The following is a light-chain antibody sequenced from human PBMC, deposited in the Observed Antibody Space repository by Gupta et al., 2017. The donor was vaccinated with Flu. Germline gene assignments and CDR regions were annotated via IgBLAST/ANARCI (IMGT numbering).Light chain of an antibody. Sequence: QSVLTPPPSVSGAPGQRVTISWTGSSFDIGAGYDVHWYQQLPGTAPKLLIHGNNNRPSGVPDRFSGSKSGTSASLAITGLQAEDEGDYYCQTYDSSLSGGVFGGGTKLTVL. CDR1: SFDIGAGYD. J-gene: IGLJ3*02. CDR3: QTYDSSLSGGV. CDR2: GNN. V-gene: IGLV1-40*01.